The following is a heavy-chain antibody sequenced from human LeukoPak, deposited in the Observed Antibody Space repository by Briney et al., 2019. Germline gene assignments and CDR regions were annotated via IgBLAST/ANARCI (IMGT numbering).Heavy chain of an antibody. V-gene: IGHV3-23*01. Sequence: GGSLRLSCAASGFTFSSYAMSWVRQAPGKGLEWVSAISGSGGSTYYADSVKGRFTISRDNSKNTLYLQMNSLRAEDTAVYYCAKDWSDLYYDILTGYKRGAFDIWGQGTMVTVSS. D-gene: IGHD3-9*01. CDR1: GFTFSSYA. J-gene: IGHJ3*02. CDR2: ISGSGGST. CDR3: AKDWSDLYYDILTGYKRGAFDI.